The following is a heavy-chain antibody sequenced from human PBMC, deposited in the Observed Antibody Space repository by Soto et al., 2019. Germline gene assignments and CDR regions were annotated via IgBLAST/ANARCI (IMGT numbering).Heavy chain of an antibody. J-gene: IGHJ4*02. CDR3: TRANWYSEY. Sequence: QVQLQESGPGLVKPSETLSLTCTVSGGSISNHYWSWIRQPPGKGLEWIGYIYYNGNTNYNPSLKSRVTMSVDTSKNQTSLKFSSVTAAGTAVYYCTRANWYSEYWGQRTLVTVSS. CDR2: IYYNGNT. CDR1: GGSISNHY. D-gene: IGHD7-27*01. V-gene: IGHV4-59*11.